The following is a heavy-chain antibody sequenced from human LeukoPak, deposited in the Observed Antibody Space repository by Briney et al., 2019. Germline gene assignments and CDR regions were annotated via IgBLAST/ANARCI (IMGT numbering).Heavy chain of an antibody. V-gene: IGHV3-48*03. J-gene: IGHJ4*02. CDR3: AREVKQWLVRGVFDY. CDR1: GFTFSSYE. Sequence: TGWSLRLSCAASGFTFSSYEMNWVRQAPGKGLEWVSYISSSGSTIYYADSVKGRFTISRDNAKNSLYLQMNSLRAEDTAVYYCAREVKQWLVRGVFDYWGQGTLVTVSS. CDR2: ISSSGSTI. D-gene: IGHD6-19*01.